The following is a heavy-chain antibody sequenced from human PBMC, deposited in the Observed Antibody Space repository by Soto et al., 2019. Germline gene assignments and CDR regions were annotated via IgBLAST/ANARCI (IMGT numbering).Heavy chain of an antibody. CDR3: ARSQGSSTSLEIYYYYCYGMDV. J-gene: IGHJ6*02. CDR1: GGTFRSYA. Sequence: QVQLVQSGAEVKKPGSSVKFSCKASGGTFRSYAISWVRQAPGQGLEWMGGIIPISETTNYAQKFQGRVTITADESKSTAYMELSSLRSEDTAVYYCARSQGSSTSLEIYYYYCYGMDVWGQGTTVTVSS. D-gene: IGHD2-2*01. CDR2: IIPISETT. V-gene: IGHV1-69*01.